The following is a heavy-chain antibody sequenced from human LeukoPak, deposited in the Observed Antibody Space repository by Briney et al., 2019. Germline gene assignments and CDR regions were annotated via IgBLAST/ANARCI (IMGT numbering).Heavy chain of an antibody. Sequence: SETLSLTCTVSGGSISSYCWSWIRQPPGKGLEWIGYIYYSGSTNYNPSLKSRVTISVDTSKNQFSLKLSSVTAADTAVYYCARSAGYSSGWPAFDIWGQGTMVTVSS. CDR1: GGSISSYC. CDR2: IYYSGST. CDR3: ARSAGYSSGWPAFDI. D-gene: IGHD6-19*01. J-gene: IGHJ3*02. V-gene: IGHV4-59*01.